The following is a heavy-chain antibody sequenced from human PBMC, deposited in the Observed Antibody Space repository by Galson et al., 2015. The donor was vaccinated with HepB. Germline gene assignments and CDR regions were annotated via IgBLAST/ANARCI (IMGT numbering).Heavy chain of an antibody. D-gene: IGHD3-3*01. V-gene: IGHV3-23*01. CDR2: ISGSPIVT. CDR3: TKDMYDDFWSGYLN. CDR1: GFSLSNYV. Sequence: SLRLSCAASGFSLSNYVISWVRQAPGKGLEWVSGISGSPIVTYYADSVKGRFTISRDNSKSTVYLQMNSLRAEDTAIYYCTKDMYDDFWSGYLNWGQGIQV. J-gene: IGHJ4*02.